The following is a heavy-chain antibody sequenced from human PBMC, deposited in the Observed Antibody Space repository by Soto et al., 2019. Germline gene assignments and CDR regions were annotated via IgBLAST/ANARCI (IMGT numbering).Heavy chain of an antibody. CDR3: ARDLLRYSGYPTGVDP. D-gene: IGHD5-12*01. J-gene: IGHJ5*02. CDR1: GYTFTSYG. V-gene: IGHV1-18*01. CDR2: ISAYNGNT. Sequence: QVQLVQSGAEVKKPGASVKVSCKASGYTFTSYGISWVRQAPGQGLEWMGWISAYNGNTNYAQKLQGRVTMTTDTSTSTSYMELRSLRSDDTAVYYCARDLLRYSGYPTGVDPWGQGNLVTVSS.